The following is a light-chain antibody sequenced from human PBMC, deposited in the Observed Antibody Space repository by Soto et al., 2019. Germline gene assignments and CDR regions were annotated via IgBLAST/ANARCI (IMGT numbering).Light chain of an antibody. V-gene: IGKV3-15*01. Sequence: EIVMTQSPATLSVAPGERATLSCRASQSVSGNLAWYQHKPGQAPRLLIYGASTRATGIPARFSGSGSGTEFTLTISSLQSEDFAVYYCQQCNSWPRTFGQGTKLEIK. CDR3: QQCNSWPRT. CDR2: GAS. J-gene: IGKJ2*01. CDR1: QSVSGN.